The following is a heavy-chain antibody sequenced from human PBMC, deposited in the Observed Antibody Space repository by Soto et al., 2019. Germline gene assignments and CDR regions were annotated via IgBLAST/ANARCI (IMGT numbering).Heavy chain of an antibody. D-gene: IGHD2-15*01. V-gene: IGHV3-21*01. CDR3: AKEDSGDRSWFDP. CDR2: ISPDSTYI. CDR1: GFTFSSYS. Sequence: EVQLVESGGGLVKSGGSLRLSCAVSGFTFSSYSMSWVRQAPGKGLEWVSSISPDSTYIYQADSVKGRFTISRDNAKNSLYLQMNSLRAEDAAIYYCAKEDSGDRSWFDPWGQGTLVTVSS. J-gene: IGHJ5*02.